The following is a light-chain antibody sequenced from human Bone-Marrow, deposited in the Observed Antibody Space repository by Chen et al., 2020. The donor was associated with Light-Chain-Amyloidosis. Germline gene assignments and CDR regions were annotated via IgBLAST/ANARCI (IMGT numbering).Light chain of an antibody. CDR2: TAS. V-gene: IGKV1-39*01. J-gene: IGKJ4*01. CDR3: RQSYSTPT. CDR1: PSITKF. Sequence: DIQMTQSPSSLSASVGDRVTITCRASPSITKFLNWYQQKPGKGPKLLIYTASSLQSGVPSRFSGSGSGTDFSLTISSVQPEDLATYYCRQSYSTPTFGGGTKLEIK.